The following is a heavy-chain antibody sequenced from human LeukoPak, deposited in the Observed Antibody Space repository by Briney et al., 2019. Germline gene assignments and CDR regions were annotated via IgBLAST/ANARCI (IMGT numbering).Heavy chain of an antibody. CDR1: GFSFSSYE. D-gene: IGHD1-26*01. CDR3: ARGPAANSGNYYAGDY. CDR2: ISSSGSAI. J-gene: IGHJ4*02. Sequence: GGSLRLSCAASGFSFSSYEMIWVRQAPGKGLEWVSYISSSGSAIYYADSLKGRFTISRDNAKNTLYLQMNSLKSEDSAAYYCARGPAANSGNYYAGDYWGQGTLVTVSS. V-gene: IGHV3-48*03.